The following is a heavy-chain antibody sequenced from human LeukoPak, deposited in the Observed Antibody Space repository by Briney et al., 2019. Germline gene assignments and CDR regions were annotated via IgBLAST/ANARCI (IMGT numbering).Heavy chain of an antibody. J-gene: IGHJ5*02. V-gene: IGHV3-15*01. Sequence: PGGSLRLSCAASGFTFSNAWMSWVRQAPGKGLEWVGRIKSKTDGGTTDYAAPVKGRFTISRDDSKNTLYLQMNSLKTEDTAVYYCTTGLTMIVVVITDHWGQGTLVTVSS. D-gene: IGHD3-22*01. CDR3: TTGLTMIVVVITDH. CDR1: GFTFSNAW. CDR2: IKSKTDGGTT.